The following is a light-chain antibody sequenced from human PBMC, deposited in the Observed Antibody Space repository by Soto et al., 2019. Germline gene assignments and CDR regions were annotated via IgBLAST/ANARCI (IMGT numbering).Light chain of an antibody. J-gene: IGLJ3*02. V-gene: IGLV1-47*01. CDR1: TSNIGSNY. CDR3: AAWDDSLIGPV. Sequence: QPVLTQPPSASGTPGQRVTISCSGSTSNIGSNYVYWYQQFPGTAPKLLIYRNNQRPSGVPDRFSGSKTGTSASLAISGLRSEDEADYYCAAWDDSLIGPVFGGGTKLTVL. CDR2: RNN.